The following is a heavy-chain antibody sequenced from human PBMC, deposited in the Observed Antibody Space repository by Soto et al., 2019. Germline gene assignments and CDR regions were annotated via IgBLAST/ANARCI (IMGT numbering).Heavy chain of an antibody. J-gene: IGHJ4*02. Sequence: PGGSLRLSCAASGFTFSSYGMHWVRQAPGKGLEWVAVISYDGSNKYYADSVKGRFTISRDNSKNTLYLQMNSLRAEDTAVYYCAREYCSSASCYGGLIDYWGQGTLVTVSS. CDR1: GFTFSSYG. CDR3: AREYCSSASCYGGLIDY. CDR2: ISYDGSNK. D-gene: IGHD2-2*01. V-gene: IGHV3-30*03.